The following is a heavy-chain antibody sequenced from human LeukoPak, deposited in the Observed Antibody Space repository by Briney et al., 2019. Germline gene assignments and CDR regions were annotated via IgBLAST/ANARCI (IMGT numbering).Heavy chain of an antibody. Sequence: HPGGSLRLSCAASGFTFSGSAMHWVRQASGKGLEWVGRIRSKANSYATAYAASVKGRFTISRDDSKNTAYLQMNSLKTEDTAVYYCTRRSYPPYYWGQGTLVTVSS. V-gene: IGHV3-73*01. CDR3: TRRSYPPYY. CDR1: GFTFSGSA. CDR2: IRSKANSYAT. D-gene: IGHD1-26*01. J-gene: IGHJ4*02.